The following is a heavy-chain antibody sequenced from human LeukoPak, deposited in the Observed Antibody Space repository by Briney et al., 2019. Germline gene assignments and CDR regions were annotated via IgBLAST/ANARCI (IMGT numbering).Heavy chain of an antibody. CDR1: GFTFSNYA. D-gene: IGHD6-13*01. Sequence: GGSLRLSCAASGFTFSNYAMSWVRQSPGKGLEWVSGISGSSFTTYYADSVKGRFTISRDNSKNTLYLQMNILRAEDTAVYYCAKGHSSTWYRDFDYWGQGTLVTVSS. V-gene: IGHV3-23*01. CDR2: ISGSSFTT. J-gene: IGHJ4*02. CDR3: AKGHSSTWYRDFDY.